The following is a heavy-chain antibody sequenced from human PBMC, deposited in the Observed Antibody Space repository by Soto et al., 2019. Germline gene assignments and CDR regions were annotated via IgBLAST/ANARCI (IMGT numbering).Heavy chain of an antibody. V-gene: IGHV3-48*03. J-gene: IGHJ6*02. CDR3: ARGSFGPDYGMDV. CDR2: ISTSGGIT. CDR1: GFTFSTYE. D-gene: IGHD3-16*01. Sequence: GGSLRLSCAASGFTFSTYEFNWVRQAPGEGLEWVSYISTSGGITYYADSVKGRFTISRDNAKNSLYLQVNGLRAEDTAVYYCARGSFGPDYGMDVWGQGTTVTVSS.